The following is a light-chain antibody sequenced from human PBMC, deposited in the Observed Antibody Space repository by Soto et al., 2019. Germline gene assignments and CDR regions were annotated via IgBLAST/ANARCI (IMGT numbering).Light chain of an antibody. CDR1: SSDVGNYNL. V-gene: IGLV2-23*02. CDR3: CSYADHSWA. Sequence: QSVLTQPASVSGSPGQSITISCTGTSSDVGNYNLVSWYQQHPGKAPKVIIYEVFKRPSGVSNRFSGSKSDNTASVTISGLQAEDEADYYCCSYADHSWAFGGGTKLTVL. CDR2: EVF. J-gene: IGLJ3*02.